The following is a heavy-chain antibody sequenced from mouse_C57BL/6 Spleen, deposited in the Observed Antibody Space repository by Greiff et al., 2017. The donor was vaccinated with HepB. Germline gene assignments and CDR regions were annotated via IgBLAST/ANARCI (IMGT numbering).Heavy chain of an antibody. D-gene: IGHD3-2*02. J-gene: IGHJ2*01. V-gene: IGHV1-63*01. Sequence: VHLVESGAELVRPGTSVKMSCKASGYTFTNYWIGWAKQRPGHGLEWIGDIYPGGGYTNYNEKFKGKATLTANKSSSTAYMQFSSLTSEDSAIYYCARETAQATFDYWGQGTTLTVSS. CDR3: ARETAQATFDY. CDR2: IYPGGGYT. CDR1: GYTFTNYW.